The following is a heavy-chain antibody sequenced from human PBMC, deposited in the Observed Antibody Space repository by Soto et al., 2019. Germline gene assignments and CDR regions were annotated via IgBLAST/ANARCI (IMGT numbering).Heavy chain of an antibody. CDR2: ISGSGGST. CDR1: GFTFSSYA. CDR3: AKAGFDMVRGVFYYYYGMDV. D-gene: IGHD3-10*01. V-gene: IGHV3-23*01. Sequence: GGSLRLSCAASGFTFSSYAMSWARQAPGKGLERVSAISGSGGSTYYAASVKGRFTISRDNSKNTLYLQMNSLRAEDTAVYYCAKAGFDMVRGVFYYYYGMDVWGQGTTVTVSS. J-gene: IGHJ6*02.